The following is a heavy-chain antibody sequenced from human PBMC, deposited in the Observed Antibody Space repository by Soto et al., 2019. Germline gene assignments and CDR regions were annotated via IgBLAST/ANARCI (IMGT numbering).Heavy chain of an antibody. CDR3: ARDIVVVVAATRTDYYYYMDV. V-gene: IGHV6-1*01. CDR1: GDSVSSNSAA. D-gene: IGHD2-15*01. Sequence: QSQTLSLTCAISGDSVSSNSAAWNWIRQSPSRGLEWLGRTYYRSKWYNDYAVSVQSRITINPDTSKNQFSLQLNSVTPEDTAVYYCARDIVVVVAATRTDYYYYMDVWGKGTTVTVSS. CDR2: TYYRSKWYN. J-gene: IGHJ6*03.